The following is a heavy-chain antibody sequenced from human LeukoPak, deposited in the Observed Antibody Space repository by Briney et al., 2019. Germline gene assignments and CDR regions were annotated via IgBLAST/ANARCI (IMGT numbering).Heavy chain of an antibody. CDR2: IDPSDSYT. CDR1: GYSFTSYW. V-gene: IGHV5-10-1*01. CDR3: AMGYDYYYGMDV. J-gene: IGHJ6*04. Sequence: GESLKISCKGSGYSFTSYWISWVRQMPGKGLEWMGRIDPSDSYTNYSPSFQGHVTISADKSISTAYLQWSSLKASDTAMYYCAMGYDYYYGMDVWGKGTTVTVSS. D-gene: IGHD2-8*01.